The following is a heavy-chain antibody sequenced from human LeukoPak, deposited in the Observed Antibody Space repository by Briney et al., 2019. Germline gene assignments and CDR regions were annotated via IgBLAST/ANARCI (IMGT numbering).Heavy chain of an antibody. CDR3: ARGPSAYCGGDCYFPLDY. J-gene: IGHJ4*02. CDR1: GYTFTSYY. D-gene: IGHD2-21*02. Sequence: ASVKVSCKASGYTFTSYYMHWVRQAPGQGLEWMGIINPSGGSTSYAQKFQGRVTMTRDTSTSTVYMELSSLRSEDTAVYYCARGPSAYCGGDCYFPLDYWGQGTLVTVSS. V-gene: IGHV1-46*01. CDR2: INPSGGST.